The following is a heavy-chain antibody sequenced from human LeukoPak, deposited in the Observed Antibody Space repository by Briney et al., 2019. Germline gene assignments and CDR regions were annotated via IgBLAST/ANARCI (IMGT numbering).Heavy chain of an antibody. J-gene: IGHJ6*02. CDR1: GGSISSGGYY. D-gene: IGHD2-2*01. CDR3: ARDPRRFVVVPGHYYGMDV. V-gene: IGHV4-31*03. Sequence: SETLSLTCTVSGGSISSGGYYWSWIRQHPGKGLEWIGYIYYSGSTYYNPSLKSRVTISVDTSKNQFSLKLSSVTAADTAVYYCARDPRRFVVVPGHYYGMDVWGQGTTVTVSS. CDR2: IYYSGST.